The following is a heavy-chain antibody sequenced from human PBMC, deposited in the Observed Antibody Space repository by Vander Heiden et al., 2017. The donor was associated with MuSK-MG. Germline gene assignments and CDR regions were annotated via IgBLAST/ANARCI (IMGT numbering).Heavy chain of an antibody. CDR1: GFTFSSYG. Sequence: QVQLVESGGGVVQPGRSLRLSCAASGFTFSSYGMHWVRQAPGKGLEWVAVIWYDGSNKYYADSVKGRFTISRDNSKNTLYLQMNSLRAEDTAVYYCARDPAYCSGGSCYYNWFDPWGQGTLVTVSS. CDR3: ARDPAYCSGGSCYYNWFDP. V-gene: IGHV3-33*01. CDR2: IWYDGSNK. D-gene: IGHD2-15*01. J-gene: IGHJ5*02.